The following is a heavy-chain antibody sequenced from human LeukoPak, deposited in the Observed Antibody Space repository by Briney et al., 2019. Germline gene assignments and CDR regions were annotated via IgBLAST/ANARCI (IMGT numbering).Heavy chain of an antibody. CDR2: IKQDGSEK. CDR1: GFTFGSYW. J-gene: IGHJ6*02. D-gene: IGHD1-26*01. CDR3: ARVLVGATLYYYYGMDV. V-gene: IGHV3-7*01. Sequence: GGSLRLSCAASGFTFGSYWMSWVRQAPGKGLEWVANIKQDGSEKYYVDSVKGRFTISRDNAKNSLYLQMNSLRAEDTAVYYCARVLVGATLYYYYGMDVWGQGTTVTVSS.